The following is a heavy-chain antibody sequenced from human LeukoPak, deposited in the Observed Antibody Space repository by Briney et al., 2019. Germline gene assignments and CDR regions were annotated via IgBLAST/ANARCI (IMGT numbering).Heavy chain of an antibody. CDR3: ARARGSATLPHFDY. Sequence: GRSLRLSCAASGFTFSSYAMHWVRQAPGKGLEWVAVISYDGSNKYYADSVKGRFTISRDNSKNTLYQQMNSLKAGNTAVYYCARARGSATLPHFDYWGQGTLVTVS. J-gene: IGHJ4*02. D-gene: IGHD5-24*01. CDR1: GFTFSSYA. CDR2: ISYDGSNK. V-gene: IGHV3-30-3*01.